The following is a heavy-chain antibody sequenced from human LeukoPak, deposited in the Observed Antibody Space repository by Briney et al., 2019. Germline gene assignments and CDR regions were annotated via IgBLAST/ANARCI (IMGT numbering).Heavy chain of an antibody. CDR3: ASATRIAAAGPNWFDP. V-gene: IGHV3-23*01. Sequence: GGSLRLSCEASGFTFSNYAMTWVRQAPGKGLEWVSSIRGSGASSFYADSVKGRFAMSRDNSKSTLYLQMNSLRVGDTAVYYCASATRIAAAGPNWFDPWGQGTLVTVSS. D-gene: IGHD6-13*01. J-gene: IGHJ5*02. CDR1: GFTFSNYA. CDR2: IRGSGASS.